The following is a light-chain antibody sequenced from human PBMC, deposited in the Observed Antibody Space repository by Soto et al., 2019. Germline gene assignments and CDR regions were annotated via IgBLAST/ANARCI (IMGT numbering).Light chain of an antibody. J-gene: IGLJ1*01. CDR3: CSYAGSYTLYV. V-gene: IGLV2-11*01. CDR2: DVS. CDR1: SSDVGGYNY. Sequence: QSVLTQPRSVSGSPGQSVTISYTGTSSDVGGYNYVSWYQQHPGKAPKLMIYDVSKRPSGVPDRFSGSKSGNTASLTISGLQAEDEADYYCCSYAGSYTLYVFGTGTKVTVL.